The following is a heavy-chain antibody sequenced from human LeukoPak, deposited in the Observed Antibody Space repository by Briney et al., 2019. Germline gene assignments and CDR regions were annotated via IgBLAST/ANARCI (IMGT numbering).Heavy chain of an antibody. CDR2: ITGSGGNT. Sequence: GGSLRLSCAASGFTFSNYAMSWVRQAPGKGLDWVSAITGSGGNTYYADSVKGRFTISRDNSKNTLYLQMNSLRAEDTAVYYCAKWGDYDVLTGYYVSDYWGQGALVTVSS. V-gene: IGHV3-23*01. CDR1: GFTFSNYA. J-gene: IGHJ4*02. D-gene: IGHD3-9*01. CDR3: AKWGDYDVLTGYYVSDY.